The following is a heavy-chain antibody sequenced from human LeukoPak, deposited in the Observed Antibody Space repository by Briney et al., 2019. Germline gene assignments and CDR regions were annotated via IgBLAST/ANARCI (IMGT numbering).Heavy chain of an antibody. Sequence: ASVKVSCKASGYTFTSYDINWVRQAPGQGLEWMGWISGYNGNTNYAEKVQGRVTMTTDTSTQTVFMELRSLTYDDTAVYFCARSGFSVVPIANYHDGMDVWGQGTTVAVSS. V-gene: IGHV1-18*01. J-gene: IGHJ6*02. CDR3: ARSGFSVVPIANYHDGMDV. D-gene: IGHD2-2*01. CDR2: ISGYNGNT. CDR1: GYTFTSYD.